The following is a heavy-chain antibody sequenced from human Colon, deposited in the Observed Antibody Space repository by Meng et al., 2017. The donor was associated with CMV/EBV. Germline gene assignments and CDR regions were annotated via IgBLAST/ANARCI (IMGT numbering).Heavy chain of an antibody. Sequence: GESLKISCATSGFNFNTYVMSWVRQAPGKGLQWVSSLSSTGSYIYYEDSVKDRFTISRDSAKKSLYLQMNSLRAEDTAVYYCARDQGGDRELRWGQGTLVTVSS. V-gene: IGHV3-21*01. J-gene: IGHJ4*02. CDR1: GFNFNTYV. CDR3: ARDQGGDRELR. CDR2: LSSTGSYI. D-gene: IGHD4-17*01.